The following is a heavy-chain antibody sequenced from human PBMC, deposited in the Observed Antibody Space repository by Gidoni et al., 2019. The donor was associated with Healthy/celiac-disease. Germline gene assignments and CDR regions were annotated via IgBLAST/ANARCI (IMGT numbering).Heavy chain of an antibody. CDR3: ASLWSEVGATSY. V-gene: IGHV3-30*03. CDR2: ISYDGSNK. J-gene: IGHJ4*02. D-gene: IGHD1-26*01. Sequence: QVQLVESGGGVVQPGRSLRLSCAASGFTFSSYGMPWVRQAPGKGLEWVAVISYDGSNKYYADSVKGRFTISRDNSKNTLYLQMNSLRAEDTAVYYCASLWSEVGATSYWGQGTLVTVSS. CDR1: GFTFSSYG.